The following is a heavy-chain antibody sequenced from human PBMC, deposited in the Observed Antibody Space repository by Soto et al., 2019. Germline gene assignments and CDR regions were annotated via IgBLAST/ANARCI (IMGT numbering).Heavy chain of an antibody. V-gene: IGHV4-30-2*01. CDR3: ARAGLTPRGSYVSWSRGYWFDP. J-gene: IGHJ5*02. CDR2: IYHSGST. CDR1: GGSISSGGYS. Sequence: NPSETLSLTCAVSGGSISSGGYSWSWIRQPPGKGLEWIGYIYHSGSTYYNPSLKSRVTISVDRSKNQFSLKLSSVTAADTAVYYCARAGLTPRGSYVSWSRGYWFDPWGQGTMVTVYS. D-gene: IGHD3-16*01.